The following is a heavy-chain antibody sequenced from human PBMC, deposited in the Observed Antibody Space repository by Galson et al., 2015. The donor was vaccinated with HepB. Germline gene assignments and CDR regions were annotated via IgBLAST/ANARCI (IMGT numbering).Heavy chain of an antibody. CDR1: GFTFSSYA. Sequence: SLRLSCAASGFTFSSYAMHWVRQAPGKGLEWVAVISYDGSNKYYADSVKGRFTISRDNSKNTLYLQMNSLRAEDTAVYYCARDLYYGGNSGGCDYWGQGTLVTVSS. D-gene: IGHD4-23*01. V-gene: IGHV3-30*04. J-gene: IGHJ4*02. CDR2: ISYDGSNK. CDR3: ARDLYYGGNSGGCDY.